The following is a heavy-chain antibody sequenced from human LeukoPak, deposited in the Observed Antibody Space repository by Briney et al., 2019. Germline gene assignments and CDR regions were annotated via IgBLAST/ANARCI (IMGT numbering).Heavy chain of an antibody. Sequence: GGSLRLSCAASGFTFSSYSMNWVRQAPGKGLEWVSSISSSSSYIYYADSVKGRFTISRDNAKNSLYLRMNSLRAEDTAVYYCARSWEYYGSGSSKDYWGQGTLVTVSS. V-gene: IGHV3-21*01. D-gene: IGHD3-10*01. CDR2: ISSSSSYI. J-gene: IGHJ4*02. CDR3: ARSWEYYGSGSSKDY. CDR1: GFTFSSYS.